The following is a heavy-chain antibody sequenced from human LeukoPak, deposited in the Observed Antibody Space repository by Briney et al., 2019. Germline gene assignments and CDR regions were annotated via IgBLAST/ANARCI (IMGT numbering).Heavy chain of an antibody. CDR1: GGSIDNYY. CDR3: ARHGYCSSTSCFPPDAFDI. CDR2: ILYSGTT. J-gene: IGHJ3*02. V-gene: IGHV4-59*08. D-gene: IGHD2-2*01. Sequence: PSETLSLTCTVSGGSIDNYYWSWIRQPPGEGLEWIGHILYSGTTSYTPSLKSRVTISLDTSKKRFSLKLSSVTAADTAVYYCARHGYCSSTSCFPPDAFDIWGQGTMVTVSS.